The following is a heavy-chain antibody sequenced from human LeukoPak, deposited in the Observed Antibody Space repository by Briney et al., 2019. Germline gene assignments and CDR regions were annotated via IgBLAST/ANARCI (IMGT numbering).Heavy chain of an antibody. Sequence: GGSLILSCAASGFTFSCCAMHWVRQAPGKGLEWVAVMSYDGSNKFYADSVKGRFSISRDNSKNTMDLQMNSLRGEDTAVYYCARELNGWFDPWGQGTLVTVSS. CDR2: MSYDGSNK. V-gene: IGHV3-30*04. J-gene: IGHJ5*02. CDR3: ARELNGWFDP. CDR1: GFTFSCCA.